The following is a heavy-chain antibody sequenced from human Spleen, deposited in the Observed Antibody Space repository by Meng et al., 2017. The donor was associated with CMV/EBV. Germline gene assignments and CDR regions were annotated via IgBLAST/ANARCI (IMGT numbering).Heavy chain of an antibody. Sequence: ASVKVSCKTSGYSFTGYYLHWVRQAPGQGLEWMGWINQNSGATNYAQRFQGRGTMTWDTSTSTAHMELSRLNSDDTAVYYCARAYCSSNICPDYISYYYSMDVWGQGTTVTVSS. CDR3: ARAYCSSNICPDYISYYYSMDV. V-gene: IGHV1-2*02. D-gene: IGHD2-2*01. CDR1: GYSFTGYY. CDR2: INQNSGAT. J-gene: IGHJ6*02.